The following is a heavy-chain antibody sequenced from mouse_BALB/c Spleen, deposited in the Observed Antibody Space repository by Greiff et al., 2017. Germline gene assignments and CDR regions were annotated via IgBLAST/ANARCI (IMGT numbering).Heavy chain of an antibody. CDR2: ISIGSSTI. D-gene: IGHD1-1*01. Sequence: VQLQQSGGGLVQPGGSRKLSCAASGFTFSSSGMHWVRQAPEKGLEWVAYISIGSSTIYYADTVKGRFTISRDNPKNTPFLQMTSLRSEDTAMYYCAMGINTVVGTDFDYWGQGTTLTVSS. CDR1: GFTFSSSG. V-gene: IGHV5-17*02. CDR3: AMGINTVVGTDFDY. J-gene: IGHJ2*01.